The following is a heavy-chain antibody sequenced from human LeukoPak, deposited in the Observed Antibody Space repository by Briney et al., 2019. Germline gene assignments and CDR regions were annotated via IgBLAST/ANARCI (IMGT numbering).Heavy chain of an antibody. CDR1: GFTFSSYA. V-gene: IGHV3-23*01. D-gene: IGHD3-22*01. Sequence: GGSLRLSCAASGFTFSSYAMRWVRQAPGKGLEWVSAISGSGGSTYYADSVKGRFTISRDNSKNTLYLQMNSLRAEDTAVYYCAKWGYYDSSGYYWGFDYWGQGTLVTVSS. J-gene: IGHJ4*02. CDR2: ISGSGGST. CDR3: AKWGYYDSSGYYWGFDY.